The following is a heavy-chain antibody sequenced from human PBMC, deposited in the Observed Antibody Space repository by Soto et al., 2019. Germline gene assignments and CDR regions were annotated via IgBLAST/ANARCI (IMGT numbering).Heavy chain of an antibody. J-gene: IGHJ5*02. D-gene: IGHD3-16*02. V-gene: IGHV3-53*02. Sequence: EGQLVETGGGLIQPGGSLTLSCAASGMIVSINYMSWDRQAPGKGLEWVAIIYRGGATHYAGSVKGRFTISRDCSKNKVSLPRNTPRVEDTSMYFWARVACRGQFANLSNFYPWCHGTLVTVS. CDR2: IYRGGAT. CDR1: GMIVSINY. CDR3: ARVACRGQFANLSNFYP.